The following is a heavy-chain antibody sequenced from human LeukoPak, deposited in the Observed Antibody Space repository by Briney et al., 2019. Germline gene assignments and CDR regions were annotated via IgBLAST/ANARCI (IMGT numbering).Heavy chain of an antibody. Sequence: SETLSLTCTVSGGSISSYYWSWIRQPPGKGLEWIGYIYHSGSTYYNPSLKSRVTISVDTSKNQFSLKLSSVTAADTAVYYCARLLSDPDYWGQGTLVTVSS. D-gene: IGHD1-26*01. CDR2: IYHSGST. CDR3: ARLLSDPDY. J-gene: IGHJ4*02. CDR1: GGSISSYY. V-gene: IGHV4-59*08.